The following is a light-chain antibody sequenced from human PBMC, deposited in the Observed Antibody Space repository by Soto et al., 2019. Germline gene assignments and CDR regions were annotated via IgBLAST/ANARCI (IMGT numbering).Light chain of an antibody. CDR3: QQYYPTLALT. Sequence: DIVMTQSPDSLAVSLGERATINCKSSQSILHSSNNKNFLAWYQKKPGQPPRLLIYWASTRGSGVPDRFSGIGSGTDCTVTISSLQAEDVALYYCQQYYPTLALTFGGGTRVEIK. J-gene: IGKJ4*01. CDR2: WAS. CDR1: QSILHSSNNKNF. V-gene: IGKV4-1*01.